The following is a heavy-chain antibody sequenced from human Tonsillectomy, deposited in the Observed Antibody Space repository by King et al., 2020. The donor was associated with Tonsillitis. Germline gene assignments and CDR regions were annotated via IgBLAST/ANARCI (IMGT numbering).Heavy chain of an antibody. CDR2: IYYIGTT. CDR3: ARGEGTTGGFDY. CDR1: GGSIRMGDVY. D-gene: IGHD1-7*01. V-gene: IGHV4-30-4*01. Sequence: QLQESGPGLVKPSQTLSLICSVSGGSIRMGDVYWSWIRQPPGKGLEWSGYIYYIGTTYDNPSLQGLVSMSVDASKNQFSMKLRSVTAADTAVYYCARGEGTTGGFDYWGQGTLVTVSS. J-gene: IGHJ4*02.